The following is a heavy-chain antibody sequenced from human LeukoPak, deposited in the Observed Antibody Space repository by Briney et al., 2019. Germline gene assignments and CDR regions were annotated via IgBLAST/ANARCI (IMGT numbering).Heavy chain of an antibody. D-gene: IGHD6-13*01. CDR2: ISGSGGST. CDR3: AKVVYEYSSSWPPYFDY. V-gene: IGHV3-23*01. J-gene: IGHJ4*02. Sequence: GGSLRLSCAASGFTFSSYAMSWVRQAPGKGLEWVSAISGSGGSTYYADSVKGRLTISRDNSKNTLYLQMNSLRAEDTAVYYCAKVVYEYSSSWPPYFDYWGQGTLVTVSS. CDR1: GFTFSSYA.